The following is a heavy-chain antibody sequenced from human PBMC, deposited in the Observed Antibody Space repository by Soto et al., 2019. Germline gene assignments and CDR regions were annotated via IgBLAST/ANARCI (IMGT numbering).Heavy chain of an antibody. J-gene: IGHJ5*02. CDR3: ARGEMT. V-gene: IGHV4-31*03. Sequence: QVQLQESGPGLVKPSQTLSLTCTVSGASISSGGYHWSWIRQHPGKGLEWIGYIYYSGNTYYNPSLKSRLTISVDTSKNQFSLKLNSVTAADTAVYYCARGEMTWGLGTLVTVSS. CDR1: GASISSGGYH. CDR2: IYYSGNT.